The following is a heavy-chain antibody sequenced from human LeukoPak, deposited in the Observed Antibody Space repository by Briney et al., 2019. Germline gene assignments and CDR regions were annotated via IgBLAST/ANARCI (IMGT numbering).Heavy chain of an antibody. CDR2: IYSGGTT. CDR3: AELGITMIGGV. Sequence: GGSLRLSCAASGFTVSSNYMSWVRQAPGKGLEWVSLIYSGGTTYYADSVKGRFTISRDNAKNSLYLQMNSLRAEDTAVYYCAELGITMIGGVWGKGTTVTISS. V-gene: IGHV3-66*01. CDR1: GFTVSSNY. J-gene: IGHJ6*04. D-gene: IGHD3-10*02.